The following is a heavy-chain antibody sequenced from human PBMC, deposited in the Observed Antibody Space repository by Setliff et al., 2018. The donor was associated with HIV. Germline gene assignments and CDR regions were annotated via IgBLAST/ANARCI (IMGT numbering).Heavy chain of an antibody. CDR3: ASRRGIEFYFDI. CDR2: INHGGDT. CDR1: GQSISGYY. Sequence: SETLSPTCAVYGQSISGYYWSWIRQTPGKGLEWIGGINHGGDTNYNQSLKSRVTISVDSSYNHFSLKLSSVTAADTGVYYCASRRGIEFYFDIWGQGTPVTVSS. V-gene: IGHV4-34*01. D-gene: IGHD3-10*01. J-gene: IGHJ4*02.